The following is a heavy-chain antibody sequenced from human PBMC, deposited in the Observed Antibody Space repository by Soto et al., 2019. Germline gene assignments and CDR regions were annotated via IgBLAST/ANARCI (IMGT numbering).Heavy chain of an antibody. CDR3: ARDRSYALDV. J-gene: IGHJ6*04. Sequence: LRLSCAVSDFTFSNSWMHWVRQAPGKGLVWVSHINSDGSGTDYADSVKGRFTISRDNAKNTVYLQMNSLRAEDTATYYCARDRSYALDVWGKGSTVTVSS. V-gene: IGHV3-74*01. CDR2: INSDGSGT. CDR1: DFTFSNSW.